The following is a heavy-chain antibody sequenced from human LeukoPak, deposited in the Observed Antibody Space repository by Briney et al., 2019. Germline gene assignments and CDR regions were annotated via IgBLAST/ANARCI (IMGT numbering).Heavy chain of an antibody. CDR1: GYTFTSYY. D-gene: IGHD3-22*01. J-gene: IGHJ4*02. Sequence: ASVKVSCKASGYTFTSYYIHWVRQAPGQGLEWMGIINPSGGSTSYAQKFQGRVTMTRDTSISTAYMELSRLRSDDTAVYYCARLVKYYDSSLGYWGQGTLVTVSS. V-gene: IGHV1-46*01. CDR3: ARLVKYYDSSLGY. CDR2: INPSGGST.